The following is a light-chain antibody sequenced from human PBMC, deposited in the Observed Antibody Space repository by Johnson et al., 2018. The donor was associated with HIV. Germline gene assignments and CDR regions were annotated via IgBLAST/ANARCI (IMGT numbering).Light chain of an antibody. Sequence: QSVLTQPPSVSAAPGQKVTISCSGSSSKIGNNYVSWYQQLPGTAPKLLIYENNRRPSGTPDRFSGSKSGTSATLGITGLQPGDEADYYCGTWDSSLNSYVFGTGTKVTVL. J-gene: IGLJ1*01. V-gene: IGLV1-51*02. CDR1: SSKIGNNY. CDR3: GTWDSSLNSYV. CDR2: ENN.